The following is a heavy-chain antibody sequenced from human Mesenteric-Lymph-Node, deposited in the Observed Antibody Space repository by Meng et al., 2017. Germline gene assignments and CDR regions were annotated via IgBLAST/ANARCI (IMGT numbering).Heavy chain of an antibody. V-gene: IGHV1-18*01. CDR3: ARAGSNWNYDAFDI. D-gene: IGHD1-7*01. CDR1: GYTFTSYG. Sequence: ASVKVSCKASGYTFTSYGISWVRQAPGQGLEWMGWISADNGNTNYAQKFQDRVTMTTDTSTSTAYMELRSLRSEDTAVYYCARAGSNWNYDAFDIWGQGTMVTVSS. J-gene: IGHJ3*02. CDR2: ISADNGNT.